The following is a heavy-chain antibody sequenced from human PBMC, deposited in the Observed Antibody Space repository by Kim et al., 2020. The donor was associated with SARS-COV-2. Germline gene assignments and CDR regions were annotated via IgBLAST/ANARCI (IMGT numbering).Heavy chain of an antibody. Sequence: GGSLRLSCAASGFTFSSYGMHWVRQAPGKGLEWVAVISYDGSNKYYADSVKGRFTISRDNSKNTLYLQMNSLRAEDTAVYYCAKVHLKLVGKSELDYWGQGTLVTVSS. CDR3: AKVHLKLVGKSELDY. CDR1: GFTFSSYG. CDR2: ISYDGSNK. V-gene: IGHV3-30*18. J-gene: IGHJ4*02. D-gene: IGHD6-13*01.